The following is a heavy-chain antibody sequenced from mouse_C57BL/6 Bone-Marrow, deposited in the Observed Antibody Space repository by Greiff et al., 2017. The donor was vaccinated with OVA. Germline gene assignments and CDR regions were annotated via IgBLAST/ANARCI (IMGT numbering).Heavy chain of an antibody. J-gene: IGHJ2*01. CDR1: GYTFTSYW. CDR3: ARWDWVDY. Sequence: QVQLQQSGAELVKPGASVKLSCKASGYTFTSYWMHWVKQRPGQGLEWIGMIHPNSGSTNYNEKFKSKATLPVDKSSSTAYMQLSSLTSEDPAVYYCARWDWVDYWGQGTTLTVSS. V-gene: IGHV1-64*01. CDR2: IHPNSGST. D-gene: IGHD4-1*01.